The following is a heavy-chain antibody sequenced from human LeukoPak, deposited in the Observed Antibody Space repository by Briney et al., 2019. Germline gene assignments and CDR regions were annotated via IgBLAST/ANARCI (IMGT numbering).Heavy chain of an antibody. CDR2: ISSSGSTI. J-gene: IGHJ6*03. D-gene: IGHD2-8*01. Sequence: GGSLRLSCAASGFTFSDYYMSWIRQAPGKGLEWVSYISSSGSTIYYADSVKGRFTISRDNAKDSLYLQMNSLRAEDTAVYYCARDSIVRGNIGNDMDVWGKGTTVTVSS. CDR1: GFTFSDYY. V-gene: IGHV3-11*01. CDR3: ARDSIVRGNIGNDMDV.